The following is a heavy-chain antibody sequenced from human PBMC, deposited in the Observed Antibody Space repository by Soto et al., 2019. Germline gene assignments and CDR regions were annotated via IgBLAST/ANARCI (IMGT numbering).Heavy chain of an antibody. Sequence: QVQLQESGPGLVKPSQTLSLTCTVSGGSISSDSFYWSWIRQLPGKGLEWIGNIFYAGSTYYNPSLKSRLTISVDTSKNQFSLNLSSVTAADTAVYFCARASRIPLRSNWIDRWGQGALVTVSS. CDR3: ARASRIPLRSNWIDR. CDR2: IFYAGST. CDR1: GGSISSDSFY. V-gene: IGHV4-31*03. J-gene: IGHJ5*02. D-gene: IGHD2-21*01.